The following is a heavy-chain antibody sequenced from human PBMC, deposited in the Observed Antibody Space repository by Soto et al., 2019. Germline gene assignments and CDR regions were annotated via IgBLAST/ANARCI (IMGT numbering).Heavy chain of an antibody. D-gene: IGHD6-13*01. J-gene: IGHJ6*02. Sequence: SVKVSCKASGGTFSSYAISWVRQAPGQGLEWMGGIIPIFGTANYAQKFQGRVTITADESTSTAYMELSSLRSEDTAVYYCARGEEYSSSWYAEKYYYYYYGMDVWGQGTTVTVSS. V-gene: IGHV1-69*13. CDR1: GGTFSSYA. CDR2: IIPIFGTA. CDR3: ARGEEYSSSWYAEKYYYYYYGMDV.